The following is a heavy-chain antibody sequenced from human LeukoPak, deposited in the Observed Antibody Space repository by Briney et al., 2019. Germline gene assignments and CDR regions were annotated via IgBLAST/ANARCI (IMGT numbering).Heavy chain of an antibody. J-gene: IGHJ6*03. CDR1: GGSISSSSYY. D-gene: IGHD1-26*01. CDR3: ARIVPQAPWYMDV. CDR2: IYYSGST. Sequence: KTSETLSLTCTVSGGSISSSSYYWGWIRQPPGKGLEWIGSIYYSGSTYYNPSLKSRVTISVDTSKNQFSLKLSSVTAADTAVYYCARIVPQAPWYMDVWGKGTTVTVSS. V-gene: IGHV4-39*07.